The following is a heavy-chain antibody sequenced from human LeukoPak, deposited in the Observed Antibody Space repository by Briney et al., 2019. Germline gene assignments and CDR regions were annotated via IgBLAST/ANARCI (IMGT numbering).Heavy chain of an antibody. D-gene: IGHD5-12*01. V-gene: IGHV4-34*01. CDR1: GGSFSGYY. J-gene: IGHJ3*02. CDR2: INHSGST. Sequence: SETLSLTCAVYGGSFSGYYWSWIRQPPGKGLEWIGEINHSGSTNYNPSLKSRVTISVDTSKNQFSLKLSSVTAADAAVYYCARVAVAHDAFDIWGQGTMVTVSS. CDR3: ARVAVAHDAFDI.